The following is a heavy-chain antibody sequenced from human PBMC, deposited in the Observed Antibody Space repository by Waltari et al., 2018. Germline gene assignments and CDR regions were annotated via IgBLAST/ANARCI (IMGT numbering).Heavy chain of an antibody. CDR1: GGSISSSSYY. J-gene: IGHJ4*02. D-gene: IGHD3-10*01. CDR2: IYYSGST. CDR3: ARKVGYYGSGSYYRTFDY. V-gene: IGHV4-39*07. Sequence: QLQLQESGPGLVKPSETLSLTCTVSGGSISSSSYYWGWIRQPPGKGLEWIGSIYYSGSTYYNPSLKSRVTISVDTSKNQFSLKLSSVTAADTAVYYCARKVGYYGSGSYYRTFDYWGQGTLVTVSS.